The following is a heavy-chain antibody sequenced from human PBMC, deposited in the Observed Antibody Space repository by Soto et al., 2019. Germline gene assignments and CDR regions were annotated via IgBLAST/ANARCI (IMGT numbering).Heavy chain of an antibody. CDR1: GFTFNGYY. V-gene: IGHV1-2*04. CDR2: INPDTGGI. Sequence: ASVKVSCKASGFTFNGYYIHWLRQAPGQGLEWMGWINPDTGGINYPQKFQGWVTMTSDTAISTAYLEMSSVKFDDTAVYYCARDLLAPDDSDDYPDAFDVWGQGTRVTVS. CDR3: ARDLLAPDDSDDYPDAFDV. J-gene: IGHJ3*01. D-gene: IGHD4-17*01.